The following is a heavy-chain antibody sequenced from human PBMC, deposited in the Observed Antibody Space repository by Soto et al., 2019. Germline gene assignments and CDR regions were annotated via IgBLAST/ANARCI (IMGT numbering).Heavy chain of an antibody. CDR1: GGTFSSYA. V-gene: IGHV1-69*01. CDR3: ARTRYLTPILAVADTRYYFDY. CDR2: IIPIFGTA. D-gene: IGHD6-19*01. Sequence: QVQLVQSGAEVKKPGSSVKVSCKASGGTFSSYAISWVRQAPGQGLEWMVGIIPIFGTANYAQKFQGRVTITADESTSTAYMELSSLRSEDTAVYYCARTRYLTPILAVADTRYYFDYWGQGTLVTVSS. J-gene: IGHJ4*02.